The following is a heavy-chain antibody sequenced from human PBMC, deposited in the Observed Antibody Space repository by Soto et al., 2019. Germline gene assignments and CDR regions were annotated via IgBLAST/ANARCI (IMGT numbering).Heavy chain of an antibody. CDR2: IYYSGST. CDR1: GGSISSYY. Sequence: SETLSLTCTVSGGSISSYYWSWIRQPPGKGLEWIGYIYYSGSTNYNPSLKSRVTISVDTSKNQFSLKLSSVTAADTAVYYCARAPFNSTAMVRPYFDYWGQGTLVTVSS. J-gene: IGHJ4*02. V-gene: IGHV4-59*01. D-gene: IGHD5-18*01. CDR3: ARAPFNSTAMVRPYFDY.